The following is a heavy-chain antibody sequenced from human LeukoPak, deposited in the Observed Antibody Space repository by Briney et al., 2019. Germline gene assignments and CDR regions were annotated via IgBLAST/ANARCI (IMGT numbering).Heavy chain of an antibody. CDR1: GYTFTSYY. CDR3: ARGNPYKVLLRPQSNWFDP. J-gene: IGHJ5*02. D-gene: IGHD2-15*01. CDR2: INPSGGST. V-gene: IGHV1-46*01. Sequence: ASVKVSCKASGYTFTSYYMHWVRQAPGQGLEWMGIINPSGGSTSYAQKFQGRVTISVDTSKNQFSLKLNSVTAADTAVYYCARGNPYKVLLRPQSNWFDPWGQGTLVTVSS.